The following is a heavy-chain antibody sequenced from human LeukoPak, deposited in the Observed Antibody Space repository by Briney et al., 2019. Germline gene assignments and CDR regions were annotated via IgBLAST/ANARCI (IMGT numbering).Heavy chain of an antibody. CDR1: GFTFSKAW. Sequence: GGCLTLSCAASGFTFSKAWMSWVRQAPGKGLEWVGRIKSKTDGGTTAYAAPVKGRFTISREDSQNTLYLQMNSLKTKETAVYYCSYFYDSSGYPQFDYWGQGTLVTVSS. V-gene: IGHV3-15*01. J-gene: IGHJ4*02. CDR3: SYFYDSSGYPQFDY. D-gene: IGHD3-22*01. CDR2: IKSKTDGGTT.